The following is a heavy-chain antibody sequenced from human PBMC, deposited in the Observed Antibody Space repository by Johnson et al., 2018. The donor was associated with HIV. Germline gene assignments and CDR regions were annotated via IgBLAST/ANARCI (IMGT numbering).Heavy chain of an antibody. CDR3: ARGGYYDSSGHDAFDI. J-gene: IGHJ3*02. CDR1: GFTFSSYG. V-gene: IGHV3-7*01. Sequence: VQLMESGGGVVQPGGSLRLSCAASGFTFSSYGMHWVRQAPGKGLEWVANIKQDGNEKYYVDSVKGRFTISRDNAKNSLYLQMNSLRAEDTAVYYCARGGYYDSSGHDAFDIWGQGTMVTVSS. D-gene: IGHD3-22*01. CDR2: IKQDGNEK.